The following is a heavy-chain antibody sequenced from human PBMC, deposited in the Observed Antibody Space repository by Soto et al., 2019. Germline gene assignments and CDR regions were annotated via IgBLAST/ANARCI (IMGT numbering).Heavy chain of an antibody. V-gene: IGHV3-11*06. J-gene: IGHJ3*02. CDR3: AGSNYAFAFNI. D-gene: IGHD3-3*01. CDR2: ISTDSGYI. Sequence: QVQLVESGGGLVKPGGSLRLSCAVSGFSFSDYSMSWIRQAPGKGLEWLSYISTDSGYIRYADSVKGRFAISRDNAKNTLFLQMNSLRAEDTAVYYCAGSNYAFAFNIWGQGTLVPVSS. CDR1: GFSFSDYS.